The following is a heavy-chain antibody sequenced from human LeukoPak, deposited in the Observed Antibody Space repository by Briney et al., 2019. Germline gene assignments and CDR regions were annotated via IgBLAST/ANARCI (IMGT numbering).Heavy chain of an antibody. CDR3: ASGVGSPFGY. J-gene: IGHJ4*02. D-gene: IGHD3-3*01. V-gene: IGHV3-53*01. CDR1: GFTVSSSY. CDR2: IYSGGAT. Sequence: GGSLRLSCVASGFTVSSSYMSWVRQVPGKGLEWVSVIYSGGATHYADSVKGRFTISRDDSKNMVYLQMNSLKVEDTAVYYCASGVGSPFGYWGQGTLVNVSS.